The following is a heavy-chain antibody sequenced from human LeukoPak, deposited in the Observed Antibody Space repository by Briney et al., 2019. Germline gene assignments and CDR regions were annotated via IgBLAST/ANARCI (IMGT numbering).Heavy chain of an antibody. Sequence: PGGSLRLSCAASGFTFSSYEMNWVRQAPGKGLEWVSYISSSGSTIYYADSVKGRFTISRDNAKNSLYLQMNSLRAEGTAVYYCARALRGLLLIRDWGQGTLVTVSS. D-gene: IGHD2/OR15-2a*01. V-gene: IGHV3-48*03. J-gene: IGHJ4*02. CDR2: ISSSGSTI. CDR3: ARALRGLLLIRD. CDR1: GFTFSSYE.